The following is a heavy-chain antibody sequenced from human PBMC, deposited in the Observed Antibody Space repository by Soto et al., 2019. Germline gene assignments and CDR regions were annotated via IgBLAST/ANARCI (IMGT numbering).Heavy chain of an antibody. CDR2: INTDGSST. Sequence: SGGSLRLSCAASGFSFSSYWMHWVRQSPGKGLVWVSRINTDGSSTTYADSVKGRFTISRDNAKNTLYLQMNSLRAEDTAVYFCARGRSTTVFGVVSYWGQGTQVTVSS. CDR1: GFSFSSYW. V-gene: IGHV3-74*01. CDR3: ARGRSTTVFGVVSY. J-gene: IGHJ4*02. D-gene: IGHD3-3*01.